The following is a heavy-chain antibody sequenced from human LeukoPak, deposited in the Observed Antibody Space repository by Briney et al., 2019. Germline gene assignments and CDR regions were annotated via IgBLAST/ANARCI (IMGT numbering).Heavy chain of an antibody. D-gene: IGHD3-16*02. Sequence: PSGTLSLTCAVSGGSISSSNWWSWVRQPPGKGLEWIGYIYYSGSTYYNPSLKSRVTISVDTSKNQFSLKLSSVTAADTAVYYCARAGRVIRAVDYWGQGTLVTVSS. CDR3: ARAGRVIRAVDY. J-gene: IGHJ4*02. V-gene: IGHV4-4*02. CDR2: IYYSGST. CDR1: GGSISSSNW.